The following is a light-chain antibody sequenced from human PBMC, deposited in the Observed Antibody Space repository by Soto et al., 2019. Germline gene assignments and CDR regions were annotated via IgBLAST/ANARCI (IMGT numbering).Light chain of an antibody. CDR1: QTVRNNY. CDR2: DAS. V-gene: IGKV3-20*01. Sequence: EFVLTQSPGTLSLSPGERATLSCRASQTVRNNYLAWYQQKPGQAPRLLIYDASSRATGIPDRFSGSGSGTDFTLTISRLEPEDFAVYYCQQYGSSTTFGQGTRLEIK. CDR3: QQYGSSTT. J-gene: IGKJ5*01.